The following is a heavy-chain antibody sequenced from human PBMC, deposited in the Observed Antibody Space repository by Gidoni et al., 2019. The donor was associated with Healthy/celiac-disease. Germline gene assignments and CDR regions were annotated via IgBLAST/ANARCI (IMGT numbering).Heavy chain of an antibody. J-gene: IGHJ6*02. D-gene: IGHD6-13*01. Sequence: QVQLVESGGGVVQPGRSLRLSCAASGFTFSSYGMHWVRQAPGKGLEWVAVIWYDGSNKDYADSVKGRFTISRDNSKNTLYLQMNSLRAEDTAVYYCAAAVLGDPNYYYYGMDVWGQGTTVTVSS. V-gene: IGHV3-33*01. CDR1: GFTFSSYG. CDR2: IWYDGSNK. CDR3: AAAVLGDPNYYYYGMDV.